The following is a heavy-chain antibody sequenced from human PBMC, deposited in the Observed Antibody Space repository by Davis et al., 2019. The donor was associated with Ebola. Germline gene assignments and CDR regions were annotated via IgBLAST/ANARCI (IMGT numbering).Heavy chain of an antibody. CDR3: ARAHYYFHYYMDV. Sequence: PSETLSLTCTVSGGPINSGNNYWSWNRQLPGKGLEWIGYIYNSGSPYYNPSLKSRVSISVDTSKNQFSLRLSSVTAADTAMYYCARAHYYFHYYMDVWGKGTTVTVSS. V-gene: IGHV4-31*03. J-gene: IGHJ6*03. CDR2: IYNSGSP. CDR1: GGPINSGNNY.